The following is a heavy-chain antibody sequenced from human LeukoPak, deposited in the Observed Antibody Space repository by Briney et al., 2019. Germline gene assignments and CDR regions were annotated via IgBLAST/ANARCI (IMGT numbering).Heavy chain of an antibody. CDR1: GGSFSGHY. V-gene: IGHV4-34*01. CDR2: INHSGST. Sequence: SETLSLTCAVYGGSFSGHYWTWIRQPPGKGLEWIGEINHSGSTNYNPSLKSRVTISVDTSKNQFSLKLSSVTAADTAVYYCARGRKYTSSYRVTELGSGYSDYLGQGTLVTVSS. D-gene: IGHD5-18*01. CDR3: ARGRKYTSSYRVTELGSGYSDY. J-gene: IGHJ4*02.